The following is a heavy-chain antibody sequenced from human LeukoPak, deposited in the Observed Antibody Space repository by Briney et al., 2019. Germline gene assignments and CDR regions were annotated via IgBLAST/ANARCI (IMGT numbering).Heavy chain of an antibody. CDR1: GYTFTSYA. J-gene: IGHJ5*02. CDR3: ARVRDYGDYQGWFDP. CDR2: ISAYNGNT. V-gene: IGHV1-18*01. D-gene: IGHD4-17*01. Sequence: GDSVKVSCKASGYTFTSYAISWVRQAPGQGLEWMGWISAYNGNTNYAQKLQGRVTMTTDTSTSTAYMELRSLRSDDTAVYYCARVRDYGDYQGWFDPWGQGTLVTVSS.